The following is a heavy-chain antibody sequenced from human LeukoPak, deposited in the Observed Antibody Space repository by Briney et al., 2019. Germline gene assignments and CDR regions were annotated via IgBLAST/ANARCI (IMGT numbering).Heavy chain of an antibody. CDR2: INPNSGGT. CDR3: ARVTWFGESTHDY. CDR1: GYTFTGYY. V-gene: IGHV1-2*02. J-gene: IGHJ4*02. D-gene: IGHD3-10*01. Sequence: ASVTVSFKASGYTFTGYYMHWVRQAPGQGLEWMGWINPNSGGTNYAQKFQGRVTMTRDTSISTAYMELSRLRSDDTAVYYCARVTWFGESTHDYWGQGTLVTVSS.